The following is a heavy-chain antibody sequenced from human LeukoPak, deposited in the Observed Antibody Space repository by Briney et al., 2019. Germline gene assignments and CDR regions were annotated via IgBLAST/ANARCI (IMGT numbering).Heavy chain of an antibody. Sequence: PSQTLSLTCTVSGGSISSGDYYWSWIRQPPGKGLEWIGYIYYSGSTYYNPSLKSRVTISVDTSKNQFSLKLSSVTAADTAVYYCARAGYSSSWYVRFWFDPWGQGTLVTVSS. CDR2: IYYSGST. CDR3: ARAGYSSSWYVRFWFDP. D-gene: IGHD6-13*01. J-gene: IGHJ5*02. CDR1: GGSISSGDYY. V-gene: IGHV4-30-4*01.